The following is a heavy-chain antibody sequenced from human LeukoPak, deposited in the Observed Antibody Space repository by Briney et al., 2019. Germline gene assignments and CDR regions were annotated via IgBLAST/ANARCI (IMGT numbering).Heavy chain of an antibody. CDR1: GFTFSSYW. CDR3: ARKLGILIYALDY. D-gene: IGHD7-27*01. Sequence: GGSLRLSCAASGFTFSSYWMSWVRQAPGKGLEWVANIKQDGSEKYYVDSVKGRFTISRDNAKNSLYLQMNSLRAEDTAVYYCARKLGILIYALDYWGQGTQVTVSS. V-gene: IGHV3-7*01. J-gene: IGHJ4*02. CDR2: IKQDGSEK.